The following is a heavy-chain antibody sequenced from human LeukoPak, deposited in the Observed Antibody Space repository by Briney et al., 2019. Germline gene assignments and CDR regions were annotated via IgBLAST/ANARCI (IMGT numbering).Heavy chain of an antibody. J-gene: IGHJ4*02. D-gene: IGHD6-19*01. V-gene: IGHV3-30*04. Sequence: PGGSLRLSCAASGFTFSSYAMHWVRQAPGKGLEWVAVISYDGSNKYYADSVKGRFTISRDNSKNTLYLRMNSLRAEDTAVYYCARDHVRGEFVGAVADSLDYWGQGTLVTVSS. CDR3: ARDHVRGEFVGAVADSLDY. CDR1: GFTFSSYA. CDR2: ISYDGSNK.